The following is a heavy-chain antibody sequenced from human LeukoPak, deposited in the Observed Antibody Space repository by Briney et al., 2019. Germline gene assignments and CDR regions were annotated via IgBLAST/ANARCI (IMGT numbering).Heavy chain of an antibody. CDR2: IYYSGST. Sequence: SETLSLTCTVSGGSISSGGYYWSWIRQHPGKGLEWIGYIYYSGSTYYNPSLKSRVTISVDTSKNQFSLKLSSVTAADTAVYYCARSMVRGAPSIWGQGTMVTVSS. CDR3: ARSMVRGAPSI. D-gene: IGHD3-10*01. J-gene: IGHJ3*02. V-gene: IGHV4-31*03. CDR1: GGSISSGGYY.